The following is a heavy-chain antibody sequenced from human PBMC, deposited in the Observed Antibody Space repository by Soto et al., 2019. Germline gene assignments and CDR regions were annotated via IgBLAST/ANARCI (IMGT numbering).Heavy chain of an antibody. Sequence: WGSLRLSCAASGFTVSSNYMSWVRQVPGKGLEWVSVIYSGGSTYYADSVKGRFTISRHNSKNTLYLQMNSLRAEDTAVYYCARAPIAARPWYFDLWGRGTLVTVSS. D-gene: IGHD6-6*01. J-gene: IGHJ2*01. CDR2: IYSGGST. CDR1: GFTVSSNY. V-gene: IGHV3-53*04. CDR3: ARAPIAARPWYFDL.